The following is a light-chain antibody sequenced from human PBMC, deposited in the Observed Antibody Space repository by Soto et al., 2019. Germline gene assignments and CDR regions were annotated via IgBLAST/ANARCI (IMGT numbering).Light chain of an antibody. Sequence: TVMTQSPGTLPVSLGESATPSRRPSQSVSIQLACYQKTPSQAPRLLXYETATRATGSPARFSRSGSGTEFTLTISSLQSEDFAVDYCQQYSTWPPITFGQGTRLYIK. CDR1: QSVSIQ. J-gene: IGKJ5*01. CDR3: QQYSTWPPIT. CDR2: ETA. V-gene: IGKV3-15*01.